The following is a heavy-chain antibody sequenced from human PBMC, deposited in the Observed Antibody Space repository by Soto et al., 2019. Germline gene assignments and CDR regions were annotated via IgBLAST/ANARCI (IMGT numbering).Heavy chain of an antibody. J-gene: IGHJ4*02. CDR3: ATLPRTIERTPAAIWSFDS. D-gene: IGHD2-2*01. CDR1: GYSLSDLS. CDR2: LDAEDGET. Sequence: ASVKVSCKVSGYSLSDLSIHWVRQAPGKGLEWMGGLDAEDGETIYAQKLQGRGTMTEDTSTDTAYMELSSLTSEDTAMYYCATLPRTIERTPAAIWSFDSWGQGTLVTV. V-gene: IGHV1-24*01.